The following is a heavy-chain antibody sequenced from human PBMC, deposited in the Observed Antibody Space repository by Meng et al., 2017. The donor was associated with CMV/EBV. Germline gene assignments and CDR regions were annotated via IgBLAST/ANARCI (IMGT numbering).Heavy chain of an antibody. CDR3: ARDSVGDIVVVPAAMKGAYYYYGMDV. CDR2: IRHDGDNM. CDR1: GFTFSDYG. Sequence: GESLKISCAASGFTFSDYGMHWVRQAPGKGLEWVAFIRHDGDNMVYADSVKGRFTISRDDSKNTLYLQMNSLRAEDTAVYYCARDSVGDIVVVPAAMKGAYYYYGMDVWGQGTTVTVSS. D-gene: IGHD2-2*01. J-gene: IGHJ6*02. V-gene: IGHV3-30*02.